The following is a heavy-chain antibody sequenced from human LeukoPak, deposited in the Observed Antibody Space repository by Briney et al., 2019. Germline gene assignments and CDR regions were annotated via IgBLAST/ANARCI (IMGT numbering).Heavy chain of an antibody. CDR1: GFTFTSYT. Sequence: GRSLRLSCAASGFTFTSYTMHWVRQAPGKGLEWVAVISSDGSSKYYADSVKGRFTISRDNSKNTLYLQRNSLRTEDTAVYYCARDQGRIAAAGNYLSSGYWGQGTLVTVSS. V-gene: IGHV3-30-3*01. CDR3: ARDQGRIAAAGNYLSSGY. CDR2: ISSDGSSK. D-gene: IGHD6-13*01. J-gene: IGHJ4*02.